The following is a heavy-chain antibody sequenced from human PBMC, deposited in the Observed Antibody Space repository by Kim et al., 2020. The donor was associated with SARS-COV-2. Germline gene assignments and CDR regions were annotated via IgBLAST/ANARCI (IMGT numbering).Heavy chain of an antibody. CDR1: GFTFSSYG. CDR3: ARGECSGGSCYASLFEY. CDR2: IWYDGSNK. Sequence: GGSLRLSCAASGFTFSSYGMHWVRQAPGRGLEWVAVIWYDGSNKQYADSVKGRFTISRDNSKNTLYLQMNSLRAEDTAVYYCARGECSGGSCYASLFEYWGQGTLVTVSS. J-gene: IGHJ4*02. D-gene: IGHD2-15*01. V-gene: IGHV3-33*08.